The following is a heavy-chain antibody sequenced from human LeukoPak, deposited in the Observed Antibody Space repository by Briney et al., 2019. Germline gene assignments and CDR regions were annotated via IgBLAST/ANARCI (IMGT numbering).Heavy chain of an antibody. CDR1: GFTFSSYA. D-gene: IGHD6-6*01. V-gene: IGHV3-30-3*01. CDR3: ARDFEAALDS. J-gene: IGHJ4*02. CDR2: ISYDGSNK. Sequence: GGSLRLSCAASGFTFSSYAMHWVRQAPGKGLEWVAVISYDGSNKYYADSVKGRFTISRDNSKNTLYLQMNSMRAEDTAVYYCARDFEAALDSWGQGTLVTVSS.